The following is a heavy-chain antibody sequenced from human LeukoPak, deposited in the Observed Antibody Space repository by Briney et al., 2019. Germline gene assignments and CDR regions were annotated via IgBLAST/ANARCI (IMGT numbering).Heavy chain of an antibody. Sequence: SSETLSLTCTVSGGSISSSSYYWGWIRQPPGKGLEWIGNIYYSRSTHYSPSLKSRVTISVDTSKNLFSLKLSSVTAADTAVYYCARGLSMIVVVVHDWYFDLWGRGTLVTVSS. CDR1: GGSISSSSYY. CDR2: IYYSRST. CDR3: ARGLSMIVVVVHDWYFDL. J-gene: IGHJ2*01. D-gene: IGHD3-22*01. V-gene: IGHV4-39*01.